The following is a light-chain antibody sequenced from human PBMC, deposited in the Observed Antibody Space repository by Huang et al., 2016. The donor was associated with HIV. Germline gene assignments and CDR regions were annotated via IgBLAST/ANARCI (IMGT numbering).Light chain of an antibody. CDR2: GAS. CDR1: QSISSD. CDR3: QQDYNTPKT. Sequence: DIQMAQSPSSLSASVGDTVTITCRASQSISSDLNWYQQKPGKAPKRLIYGASSLQSGVPSRFSGSGSGTDFTLTISSLQPEDSATYYCQQDYNTPKTFGQGTKVEIK. V-gene: IGKV1-39*01. J-gene: IGKJ1*01.